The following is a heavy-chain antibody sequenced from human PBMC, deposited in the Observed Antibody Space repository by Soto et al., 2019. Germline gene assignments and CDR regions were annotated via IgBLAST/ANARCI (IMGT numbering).Heavy chain of an antibody. CDR3: ARDRSGWYDF. CDR2: ISPHNGNA. D-gene: IGHD6-19*01. V-gene: IGHV1-18*01. J-gene: IGHJ4*02. CDR1: GYPFTSNR. Sequence: ASLKVYRKTSGYPFTSNRRSWVRRATGQGLEWMGWISPHNGNAKYAQKFQDRVTMTADTAASTVYMELRSLRSDDSAVFYCARDRSGWYDFWGQGTLVTVSS.